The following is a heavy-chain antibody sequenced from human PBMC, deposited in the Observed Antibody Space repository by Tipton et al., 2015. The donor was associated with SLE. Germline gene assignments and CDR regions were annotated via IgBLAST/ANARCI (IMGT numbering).Heavy chain of an antibody. CDR3: ARDPSDGNNFAFDY. D-gene: IGHD5-24*01. J-gene: IGHJ4*02. CDR1: GGSISSYY. CDR2: IHYIGTT. V-gene: IGHV4-59*01. Sequence: TLSLTCTVSGGSISSYYWSWIRQTPEKGLEWIGYIHYIGTTNYNPSLKSRVTILIDTSKNQFSLRLSSVTAADTAVYFCARDPSDGNNFAFDYWGQGRLVTVSS.